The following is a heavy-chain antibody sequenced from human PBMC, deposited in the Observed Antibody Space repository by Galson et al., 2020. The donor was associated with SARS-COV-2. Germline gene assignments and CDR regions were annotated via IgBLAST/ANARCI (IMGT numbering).Heavy chain of an antibody. V-gene: IGHV4-61*08. Sequence: SESLYITCAASGATISSYDYYWSWIRPAPGKGPEWIGYTYYSGSTTYNTSFDSRITISVDTSKSQFSLNLHSVTAADTAVYYCARVADSWNGYYFDSWGQGALVAVSS. D-gene: IGHD3-3*01. J-gene: IGHJ4*02. CDR2: TYYSGST. CDR3: ARVADSWNGYYFDS. CDR1: GATISSYDYY.